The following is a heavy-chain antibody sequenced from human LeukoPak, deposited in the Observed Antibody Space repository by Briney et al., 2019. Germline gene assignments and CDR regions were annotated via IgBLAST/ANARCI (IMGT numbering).Heavy chain of an antibody. Sequence: GGSLRLSCAASGFTFSGYAMSWVRQAPGKGLEWVSAITRGGEVTYYADSVKGRFNISRDNSKNTLYLQMSSLRGEDTAIYYCAHCDYDGNAGPYDHWGQGTLVTVSS. CDR2: ITRGGEVT. CDR3: AHCDYDGNAGPYDH. CDR1: GFTFSGYA. V-gene: IGHV3-23*01. D-gene: IGHD4-23*01. J-gene: IGHJ4*02.